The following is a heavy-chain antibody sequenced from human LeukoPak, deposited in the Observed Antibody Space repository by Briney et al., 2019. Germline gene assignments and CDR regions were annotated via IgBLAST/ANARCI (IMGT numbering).Heavy chain of an antibody. J-gene: IGHJ4*02. D-gene: IGHD3-10*01. Sequence: SETLSLTCTVSGGSISTYYWSWIRQPAGKGLEWVGRIYISGSTNYNPSLKSRVSMSVDTSKNHFSLKLSSVTAADTAVYYCARWTTLVRGFDYWGQGTLVTVSS. CDR3: ARWTTLVRGFDY. CDR1: GGSISTYY. V-gene: IGHV4-4*07. CDR2: IYISGST.